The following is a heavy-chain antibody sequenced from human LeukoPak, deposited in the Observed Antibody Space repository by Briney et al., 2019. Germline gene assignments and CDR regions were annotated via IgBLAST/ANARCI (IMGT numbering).Heavy chain of an antibody. D-gene: IGHD3-10*01. CDR3: AKDRGGLLWFGELLYYFDY. V-gene: IGHV3-30*18. CDR1: GFTFSSYA. CDR2: ISYDGSNK. J-gene: IGHJ4*02. Sequence: GGSLRLSCAASGFTFSSYAMHWVRQAPGKGLEWVAVISYDGSNKYYADSVKGRFTISRDNSKNTLYLQMNSLRAEDTAVYYCAKDRGGLLWFGELLYYFDYWGQGTLVTVSS.